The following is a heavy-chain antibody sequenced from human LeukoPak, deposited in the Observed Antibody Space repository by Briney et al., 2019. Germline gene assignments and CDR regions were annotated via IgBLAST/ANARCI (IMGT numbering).Heavy chain of an antibody. D-gene: IGHD1-26*01. Sequence: SETLSLTCTLCGGSISTYYWSWVRQPPGKGLEWIGYTYYSGHTNYNPSLKSRVSISVDTSKNQFSLKLTSVTAAKWAVYYCARESTQLLRDNNYSYVIDVWGQGTTVTVSS. CDR2: TYYSGHT. J-gene: IGHJ6*02. CDR3: ARESTQLLRDNNYSYVIDV. CDR1: GGSISTYY. V-gene: IGHV4-59*01.